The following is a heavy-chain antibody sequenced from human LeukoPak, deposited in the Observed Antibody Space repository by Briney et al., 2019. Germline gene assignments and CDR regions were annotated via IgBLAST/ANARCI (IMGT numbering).Heavy chain of an antibody. Sequence: ASVKVSCKASGYTFTGYYMHWVRQAPGQGLEWRGRINPNSGGTNYAQKFQGRVTMTRDTSISTAYMELSRLRSDDTAVYYCAREYYYDSSGYFRAFDSWGQGTLVTVSS. CDR1: GYTFTGYY. V-gene: IGHV1-2*06. J-gene: IGHJ4*02. CDR2: INPNSGGT. CDR3: AREYYYDSSGYFRAFDS. D-gene: IGHD3-22*01.